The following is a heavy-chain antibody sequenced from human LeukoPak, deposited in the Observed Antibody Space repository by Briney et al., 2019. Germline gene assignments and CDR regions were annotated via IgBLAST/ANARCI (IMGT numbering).Heavy chain of an antibody. CDR1: GGSFSGYY. V-gene: IGHV4-34*01. Sequence: SETLSLTCAVYGGSFSGYYWSWIRQPPGKGLEWIGEINHSGSTNYNPSLKSRVTISVDTSKNQFSLKLSSVTAADTAVYYCARRLFTYCSGGSCPLYYFDYWGQGTLVTVSS. J-gene: IGHJ4*02. D-gene: IGHD2-15*01. CDR2: INHSGST. CDR3: ARRLFTYCSGGSCPLYYFDY.